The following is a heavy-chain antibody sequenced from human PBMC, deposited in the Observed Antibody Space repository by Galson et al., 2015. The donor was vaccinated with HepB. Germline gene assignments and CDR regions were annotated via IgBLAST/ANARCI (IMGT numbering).Heavy chain of an antibody. CDR2: ISGYNGDT. V-gene: IGHV1-18*01. D-gene: IGHD3-22*01. CDR3: ARDFTPYYYDSGGYPVDY. CDR1: GYTFISYG. Sequence: SVKVSCKASGYTFISYGIGWVRQAPGQGLEWMGWISGYNGDTNYAQNLQGRATMTTDTSTSTAYMELRSLRSDDTAVYYCARDFTPYYYDSGGYPVDYWGQGTLVTVSS. J-gene: IGHJ4*02.